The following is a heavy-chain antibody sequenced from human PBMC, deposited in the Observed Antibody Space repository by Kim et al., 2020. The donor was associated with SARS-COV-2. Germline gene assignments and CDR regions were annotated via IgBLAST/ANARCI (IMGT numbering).Heavy chain of an antibody. J-gene: IGHJ3*02. CDR1: GYTFTSYG. CDR3: AREGDDFWSGYYSEDAFDI. Sequence: ASVKVSCKASGYTFTSYGISWVRQAPGQGLEWMGWISAYNGNTNYAQKLQGRVTMTTDTSTSTAYMELRSLRSDDTAVYYCAREGDDFWSGYYSEDAFDIWGQGTMVTVSS. CDR2: ISAYNGNT. V-gene: IGHV1-18*01. D-gene: IGHD3-3*01.